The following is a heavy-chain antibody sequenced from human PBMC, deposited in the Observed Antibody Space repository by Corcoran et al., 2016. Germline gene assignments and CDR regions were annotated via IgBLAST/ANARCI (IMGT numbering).Heavy chain of an antibody. V-gene: IGHV4-34*01. J-gene: IGHJ4*02. CDR2: INHSGST. Sequence: QPQQWGAGLLKPSETLSLTCAVYGGSFSGYYWSWIRQPPGKGLEWIGEINHSGSTNYNPSLKSRVTISVDTSKNQFSLKLSSVTAADTAVYYCARSYYYGSGYYFDYWGQGTLVTVSS. CDR3: ARSYYYGSGYYFDY. CDR1: GGSFSGYY. D-gene: IGHD3-10*01.